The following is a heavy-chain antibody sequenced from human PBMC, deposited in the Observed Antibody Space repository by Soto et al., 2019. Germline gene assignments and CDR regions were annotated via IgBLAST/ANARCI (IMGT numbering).Heavy chain of an antibody. CDR3: GGVGRDGSLHYSMDV. CDR1: GGSISSYY. Sequence: PSDTLSLTCTVSGGSISSYYWSWIRQPPGKGLEWIGYIYYSGSTNYSPSLKSRVTISVDTSKNHFSLRLWSVTAAETAGYCCGGVGRDGSLHYSMDVWGQGTTVTVSS. D-gene: IGHD1-26*01. J-gene: IGHJ6*02. CDR2: IYYSGST. V-gene: IGHV4-59*01.